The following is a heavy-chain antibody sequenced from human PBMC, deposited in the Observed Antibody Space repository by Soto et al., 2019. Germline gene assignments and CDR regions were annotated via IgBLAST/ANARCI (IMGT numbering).Heavy chain of an antibody. Sequence: QVHLQQWGAGLLKPSETLSLTCAVYGGSFSGYYWSWIRQPPGKGLEWIGEISHSGSTNYNPSLKSRATISVDTSKNQFSLNLNSMTAADTAMYYCAGGSRDIWGQGTMVTVSS. CDR1: GGSFSGYY. J-gene: IGHJ3*02. CDR2: ISHSGST. V-gene: IGHV4-34*01. CDR3: AGGSRDI.